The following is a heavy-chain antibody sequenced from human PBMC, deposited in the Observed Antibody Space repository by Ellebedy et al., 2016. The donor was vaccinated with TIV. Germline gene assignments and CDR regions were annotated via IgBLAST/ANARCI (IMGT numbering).Heavy chain of an antibody. Sequence: ASVKVSCKASGYSFIGYYLHWVRQAPGQGFEWRGWINPNTGGTDYAQKFQDRVKMTRDKSLTTAYMELSSLRPDDGAVYFCARDPGYCKSTSCYNLDFFDFWGQGTLVTVSS. CDR2: INPNTGGT. D-gene: IGHD2-2*02. CDR3: ARDPGYCKSTSCYNLDFFDF. J-gene: IGHJ4*02. CDR1: GYSFIGYY. V-gene: IGHV1-2*02.